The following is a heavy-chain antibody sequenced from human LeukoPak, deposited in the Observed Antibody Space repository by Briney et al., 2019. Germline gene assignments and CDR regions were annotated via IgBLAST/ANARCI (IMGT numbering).Heavy chain of an antibody. CDR1: GGSFSGDH. D-gene: IGHD4-23*01. CDR2: INHSGST. Sequence: PPETPSLTCAVYGGSFSGDHWSWIRQPPRKRLEWIGEINHSGSTNYNPSLQSRVTISVDRSKNQFSLKLSSVTAADTAVYYCARGGWEHLLDYWGQGTLVTVSS. CDR3: ARGGWEHLLDY. V-gene: IGHV4-34*01. J-gene: IGHJ4*02.